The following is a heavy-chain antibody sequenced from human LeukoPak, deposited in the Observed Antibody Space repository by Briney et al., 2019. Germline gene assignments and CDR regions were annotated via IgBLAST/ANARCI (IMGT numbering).Heavy chain of an antibody. V-gene: IGHV3-48*03. CDR2: IRGSGTTI. CDR1: GFTFSTYE. J-gene: IGHJ4*02. D-gene: IGHD1-14*01. Sequence: GGSLRLSCAASGFTFSTYEMNWVRQAPGKGLEWVSYIRGSGTTIYYADSVKGRFTISRDNAKNSLYLQMNSLRAEDTAVYYCAREGLDRGYFDYWGQGTLVTVSS. CDR3: AREGLDRGYFDY.